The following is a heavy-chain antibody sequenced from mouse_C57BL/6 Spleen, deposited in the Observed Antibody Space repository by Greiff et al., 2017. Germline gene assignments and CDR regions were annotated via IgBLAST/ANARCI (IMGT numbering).Heavy chain of an antibody. CDR3: ARGGGTFDN. CDR2: IYPGDGDT. D-gene: IGHD4-1*01. Sequence: QVQLQQSGPELVKPGASVKISCKASGYAFSSSWMNWVKQRPGKGLEWIGRIYPGDGDTNYNGKFKGKATLTADKSSSTAYMQLSSLTSEDSAVYCCARGGGTFDNWGQGTTLTVSS. J-gene: IGHJ2*01. V-gene: IGHV1-82*01. CDR1: GYAFSSSW.